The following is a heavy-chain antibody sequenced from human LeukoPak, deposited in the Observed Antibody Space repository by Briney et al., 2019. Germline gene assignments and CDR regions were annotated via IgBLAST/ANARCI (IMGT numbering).Heavy chain of an antibody. CDR1: GGTFSSYA. CDR3: ARSLVTDYGGDSHFDY. J-gene: IGHJ4*02. CDR2: IIPIFGTA. V-gene: IGHV1-69*13. D-gene: IGHD4/OR15-4a*01. Sequence: SVKVSRKASGGTFSSYAISWVRQAPGQGLEWMGGIIPIFGTANYAQKFQGRVTITADESTSTAYMELSSLRSEDTAVYYCARSLVTDYGGDSHFDYWGQGTLVTVSS.